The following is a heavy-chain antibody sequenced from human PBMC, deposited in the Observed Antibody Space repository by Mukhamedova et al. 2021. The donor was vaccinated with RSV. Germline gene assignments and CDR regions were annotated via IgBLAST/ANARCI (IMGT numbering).Heavy chain of an antibody. D-gene: IGHD3-22*01. J-gene: IGHJ3*02. Sequence: QAPGKGLEWVSSISSSSSYIYYADSVKGRFTIPRDNAKNSLYLQMNSLRAEDTAVYYCARDQGYYDSSGYYYPGDAFDIWGQGT. CDR2: ISSSSSYI. CDR3: ARDQGYYDSSGYYYPGDAFDI. V-gene: IGHV3-21*01.